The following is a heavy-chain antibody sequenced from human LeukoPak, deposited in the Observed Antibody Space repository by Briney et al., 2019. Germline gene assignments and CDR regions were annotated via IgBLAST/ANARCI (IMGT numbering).Heavy chain of an antibody. CDR3: ARGKSNRGTYNWFDP. CDR2: INHSGST. D-gene: IGHD1-14*01. J-gene: IGHJ5*02. V-gene: IGHV4-34*01. CDR1: GGSFSGYY. Sequence: AETLSLTCAVYGGSFSGYYWSWIRQPPGKGLEWIGEINHSGSTNYNPSLKRRVTISVDTSKNQFSLKLSSVTAADTAVYYCARGKSNRGTYNWFDPWGQGTLVTVSS.